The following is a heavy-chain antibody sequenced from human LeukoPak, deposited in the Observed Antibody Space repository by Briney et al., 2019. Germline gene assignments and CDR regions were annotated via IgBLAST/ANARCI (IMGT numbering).Heavy chain of an antibody. CDR1: GGTFISYA. D-gene: IGHD3-10*01. Sequence: ASVTVSFKASGGTFISYAISWVRQAPGQGLEWMGGIIPIFGTANYAQKFQGRVTITADESTSTAYMELSSLRSEDTAVYYCARVPSGYYFDYWGQGTLVTVSS. CDR2: IIPIFGTA. V-gene: IGHV1-69*13. J-gene: IGHJ4*02. CDR3: ARVPSGYYFDY.